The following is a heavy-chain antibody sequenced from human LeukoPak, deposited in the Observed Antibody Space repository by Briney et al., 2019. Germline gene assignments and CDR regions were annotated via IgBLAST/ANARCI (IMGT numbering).Heavy chain of an antibody. V-gene: IGHV3-48*01. CDR1: GLTFSSYN. Sequence: GALRLSCAASGLTFSSYNMNWVRQAQGKGPEWVAYITASDTTKYYADSVKGRFTISRDNAKKSLFLQMNSLRAEDTAVYYCAAASAFSSSWRSWGQGTVVSVSS. J-gene: IGHJ5*02. D-gene: IGHD6-13*01. CDR3: AAASAFSSSWRS. CDR2: ITASDTTK.